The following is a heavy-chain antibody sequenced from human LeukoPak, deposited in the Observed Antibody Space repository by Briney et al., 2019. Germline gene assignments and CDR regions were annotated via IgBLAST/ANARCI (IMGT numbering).Heavy chain of an antibody. J-gene: IGHJ6*04. CDR1: GFTFSRYE. CDR2: NSSSGSNI. D-gene: IGHD3-10*02. Sequence: GGSLRLSCAASGFTFSRYEMNWVRQAPGKGLAWVSYNSSSGSNIYYAASVKARFSISRDNAKNSLYLQMHSLRAEDTAVYYCAELGITMIGGVWGKGTTVTISS. CDR3: AELGITMIGGV. V-gene: IGHV3-48*03.